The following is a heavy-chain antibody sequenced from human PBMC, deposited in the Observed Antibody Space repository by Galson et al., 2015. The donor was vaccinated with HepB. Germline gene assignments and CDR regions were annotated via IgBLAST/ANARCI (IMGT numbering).Heavy chain of an antibody. J-gene: IGHJ5*02. CDR1: GFSFSSYA. CDR2: ISGSGGGT. V-gene: IGHV3-23*01. D-gene: IGHD2-2*01. CDR3: AKAPGEHQLLSPLRFDP. Sequence: SLRLSCAASGFSFSSYAMSWVRQAPGKRLEWISAISGSGGGTRHADSVRGRFTISRDNSKNTLFLHMSGLRVEDTALYYCAKAPGEHQLLSPLRFDPWGQGTLVTVSS.